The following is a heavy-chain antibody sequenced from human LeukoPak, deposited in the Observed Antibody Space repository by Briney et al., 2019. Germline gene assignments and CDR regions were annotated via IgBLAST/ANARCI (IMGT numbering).Heavy chain of an antibody. J-gene: IGHJ4*02. CDR1: GFTFSSYG. CDR3: ARKSPRVYYFDY. Sequence: PGGSLRLSCAASGFTFSSYGMHWVRQAPGKGLEWVTVIWYDGSNKYYADSVKGRFTISRDNSKNTLYLQMNSLRAEDTAVYYCARKSPRVYYFDYWGQGTLVTVSS. D-gene: IGHD2-8*01. V-gene: IGHV3-33*01. CDR2: IWYDGSNK.